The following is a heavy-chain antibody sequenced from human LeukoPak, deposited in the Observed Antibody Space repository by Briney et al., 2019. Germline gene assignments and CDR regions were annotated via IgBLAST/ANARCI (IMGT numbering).Heavy chain of an antibody. V-gene: IGHV1-8*02. Sequence: ASVKVSCKASGYTFTGYYMHWVRQAPGQGLEWMGWMNPNSGSTAYAQKFQGRVSMTGDTSISTAYMELSSLRSEDTAVYYCARSLRGWYKDYWGQGTLVTVSS. CDR3: ARSLRGWYKDY. CDR1: GYTFTGYY. J-gene: IGHJ4*02. CDR2: MNPNSGST. D-gene: IGHD6-19*01.